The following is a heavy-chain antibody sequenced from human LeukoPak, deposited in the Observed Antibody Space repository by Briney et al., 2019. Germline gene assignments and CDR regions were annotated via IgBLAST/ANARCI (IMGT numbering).Heavy chain of an antibody. CDR2: ISGSGTST. D-gene: IGHD3-22*01. CDR1: GFTFSRNA. CDR3: AKEYDSSGVFDY. J-gene: IGHJ4*02. Sequence: GGSLRLSCAASGFTFSRNAMSWVRQAPGKGLECVSAISGSGTSTYYAVSVKRRFTVSRDNSKNTLYLQMNSLRAEDTAVYYCAKEYDSSGVFDYWGQGTLVTVSP. V-gene: IGHV3-23*01.